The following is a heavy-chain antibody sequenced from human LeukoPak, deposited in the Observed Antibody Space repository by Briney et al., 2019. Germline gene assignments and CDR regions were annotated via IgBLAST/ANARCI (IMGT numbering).Heavy chain of an antibody. D-gene: IGHD3-9*01. V-gene: IGHV3-23*01. CDR3: VKGGLRSGYSFED. Sequence: VGSLRLSCAASGFTFNTHARSWVRQAPGKGLEWVAAVSDTGDLRYSANSVKGRFAIPRDNSKNTAFLQMYSLRAEDTALYYCVKGGLRSGYSFEDWGQGTLVSVSS. CDR1: GFTFNTHA. CDR2: VSDTGDLR. J-gene: IGHJ4*02.